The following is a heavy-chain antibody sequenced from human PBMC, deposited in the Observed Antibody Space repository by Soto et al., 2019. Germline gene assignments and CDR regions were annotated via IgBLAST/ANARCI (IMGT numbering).Heavy chain of an antibody. CDR1: GYTFTSYD. Sequence: QVQLVQSGAEVKKPGASVKVSCKASGYTFTSYDINWVRQATGQGLEWMGWMNPNSGNTGYAQKFQGRVTMTRNTSISPAYMELSSLRSGHTAVYYCARGRSGYDSSGYANWGQGTLVTVSS. D-gene: IGHD3-22*01. CDR2: MNPNSGNT. CDR3: ARGRSGYDSSGYAN. V-gene: IGHV1-8*01. J-gene: IGHJ4*02.